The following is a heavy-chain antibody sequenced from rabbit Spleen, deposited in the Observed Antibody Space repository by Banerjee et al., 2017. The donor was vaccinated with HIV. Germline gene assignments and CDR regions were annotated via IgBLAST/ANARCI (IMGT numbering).Heavy chain of an antibody. CDR1: GVSFSGNSY. CDR2: IDTGSSGFT. V-gene: IGHV1S40*01. Sequence: QSLEESGGDLVQPGASLTLTCIASGVSFSGNSYMCWVRQAPGKGLEWIACIDTGSSGFTYYASWAKGRFTISKTSSTTVTLKMTSLTAADTATYFCARDLASVVGWNFNLWGPGTLVTVS. CDR3: ARDLASVVGWNFNL. D-gene: IGHD3-1*01. J-gene: IGHJ4*01.